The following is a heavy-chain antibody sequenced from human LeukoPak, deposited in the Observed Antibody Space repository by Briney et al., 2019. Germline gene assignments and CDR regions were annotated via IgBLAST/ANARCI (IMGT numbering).Heavy chain of an antibody. CDR3: AKDLPDYYCDSSAYYYSPFDY. V-gene: IGHV3-23*01. D-gene: IGHD3-22*01. Sequence: GGSLRLSCVASGFTFSSYAMSWVRQAPGKGLEWVSSISGSGGSTYYADSVKGRFTISRDNSKNTLYLQMKSLRAEDTAVYYCAKDLPDYYCDSSAYYYSPFDYWGQGTLVTVSS. CDR2: ISGSGGST. J-gene: IGHJ4*02. CDR1: GFTFSSYA.